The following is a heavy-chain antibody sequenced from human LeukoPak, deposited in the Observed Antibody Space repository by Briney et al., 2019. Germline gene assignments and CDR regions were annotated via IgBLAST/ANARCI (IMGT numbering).Heavy chain of an antibody. V-gene: IGHV4-59*01. CDR2: VYDSGRT. Sequence: PSETLSLTCKVSGGSFSSYYWSWIRRPPGKGLEWIGYVYDSGRTNYNPSLTSRFTISIDPSKNQVSLRVRSVTAADTAVYYCASVSGSATQSYFDYWGQGTLVIVSA. CDR3: ASVSGSATQSYFDY. CDR1: GGSFSSYY. D-gene: IGHD1-26*01. J-gene: IGHJ4*02.